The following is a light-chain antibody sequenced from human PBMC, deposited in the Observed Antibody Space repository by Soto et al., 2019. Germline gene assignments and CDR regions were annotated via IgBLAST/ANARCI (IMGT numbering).Light chain of an antibody. Sequence: QSALTQPASVSGSPGQSITISCTGTSSDVGGYNYACWYQQHPGKAPKLMIYDVSKRPSGVSNRFSGSKSGNTASLIISGLQAEDEADYYCSSYTTSSNHIFGTGTKLTVL. J-gene: IGLJ1*01. CDR1: SSDVGGYNY. V-gene: IGLV2-14*01. CDR3: SSYTTSSNHI. CDR2: DVS.